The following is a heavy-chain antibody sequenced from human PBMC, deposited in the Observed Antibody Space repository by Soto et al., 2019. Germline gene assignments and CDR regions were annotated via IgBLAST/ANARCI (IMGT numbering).Heavy chain of an antibody. CDR3: ARDTIVVVAARLLDY. V-gene: IGHV1-18*01. CDR1: GYTFTSYG. J-gene: IGHJ4*02. Sequence: GASVKVSCKASGYTFTSYGISWVRQAPGQGLEWMGWISAYNGNTNYAQKLQGRVTMTTDTSTSTAYMELRSLRSDDTAVYYCARDTIVVVAARLLDYWGQGTPVTVSS. CDR2: ISAYNGNT. D-gene: IGHD2-15*01.